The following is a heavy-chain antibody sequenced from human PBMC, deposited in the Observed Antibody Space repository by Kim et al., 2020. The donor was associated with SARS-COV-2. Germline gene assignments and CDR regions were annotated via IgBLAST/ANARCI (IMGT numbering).Heavy chain of an antibody. V-gene: IGHV4-4*02. D-gene: IGHD6-13*01. CDR2: IYHSGSI. Sequence: SETLSLTCAVSGGSITTRNWWSWVRQPPGKGLEWIGEIYHSGSINFNPSLKSRVTISVDKSKNQFSLQLSSVTAADTAVYYCARVDHYSSSWFDYWGQGTLVTVSS. CDR1: GGSITTRNW. CDR3: ARVDHYSSSWFDY. J-gene: IGHJ4*02.